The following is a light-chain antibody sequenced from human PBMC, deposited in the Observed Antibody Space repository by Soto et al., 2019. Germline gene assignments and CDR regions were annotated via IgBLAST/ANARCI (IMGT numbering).Light chain of an antibody. V-gene: IGKV3-15*01. CDR3: QQYNNWPPYT. CDR2: GAS. J-gene: IGKJ2*01. Sequence: EIVMTQTPATLSVSPGERATLSCRARQSVSSILAWYQQKLGQAPRLLIYGASTRATGIPARFSGSGSGTEFTLTISSLQSEDFAVYYCQQYNNWPPYTFGQGTKLEIK. CDR1: QSVSSI.